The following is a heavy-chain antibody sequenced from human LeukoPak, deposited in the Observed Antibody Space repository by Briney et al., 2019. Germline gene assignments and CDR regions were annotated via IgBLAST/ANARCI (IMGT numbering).Heavy chain of an antibody. D-gene: IGHD2/OR15-2a*01. V-gene: IGHV4-59*12. J-gene: IGHJ4*02. CDR3: AGNGYYALDY. CDR2: IYYNGIS. Sequence: SWXRXPXGXXLDGIAYIYYNGISNYNPSLKSRVIISVDKSKNHLSLKLTSVIAADTAVYFCAGNGYYALDYWGQGALVTVAS.